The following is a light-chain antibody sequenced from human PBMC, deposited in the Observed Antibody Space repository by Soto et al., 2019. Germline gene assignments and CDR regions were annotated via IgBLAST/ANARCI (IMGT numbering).Light chain of an antibody. V-gene: IGKV3-20*01. CDR2: RAS. Sequence: EIVLTQSPGTLSLSPGERATLSCRASQSFDNYLAWYQQKPGQAPRLLFYRASTRATGIPDRFSASGSGTDFTLTISRLEPEDFAVYHCHQYGTSPRMFGQGTKVDIK. CDR1: QSFDNY. J-gene: IGKJ1*01. CDR3: HQYGTSPRM.